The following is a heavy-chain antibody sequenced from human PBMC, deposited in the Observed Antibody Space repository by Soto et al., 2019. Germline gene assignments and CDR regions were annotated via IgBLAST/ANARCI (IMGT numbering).Heavy chain of an antibody. CDR2: IKSKTDGGTA. CDR1: RFSLPNPW. J-gene: IGHJ6*02. V-gene: IGHV3-15*01. D-gene: IGHD1-26*01. CDR3: STDIGIYGLDI. Sequence: EVQLVESGGGFVQPGGPLRLSCEAFRFSLPNPWLGWVRKAPGKGREWVGRIKSKTDGGTADYAAPVKGRFTISRDDSQNTLYLHMDSLKTEDTALYHCSTDIGIYGLDIWGQGTTVTVSS.